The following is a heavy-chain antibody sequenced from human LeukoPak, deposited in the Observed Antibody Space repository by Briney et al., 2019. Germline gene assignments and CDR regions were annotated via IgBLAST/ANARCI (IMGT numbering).Heavy chain of an antibody. J-gene: IGHJ4*02. CDR1: GGSISSRDYY. CDR2: MYYSGSI. V-gene: IGHV4-39*01. CDR3: ARSYSSSWYSQFDY. Sequence: PSESLSLTCTVSGGSISSRDYYWGWIRQPPGKGLEWFGSMYYSGSICYNPSLKSRVTISVDMSKNQFSLKVSSVTAADTAVYYCARSYSSSWYSQFDYWGQETLVTVSS. D-gene: IGHD6-13*01.